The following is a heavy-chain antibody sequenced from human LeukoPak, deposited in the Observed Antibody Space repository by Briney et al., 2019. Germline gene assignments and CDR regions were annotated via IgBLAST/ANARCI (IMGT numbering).Heavy chain of an antibody. J-gene: IGHJ5*02. D-gene: IGHD2-2*01. CDR2: VNPNSGDT. CDR3: ARVQYQLLFEGNWFDP. CDR1: GYTFTGYY. Sequence: ASVKVSCKASGYTFTGYYIHWVRQAPGQGLKRMGWVNPNSGDTHYAQKFQGRVTMTRDTSITTAYMDLNSLISDDTAVYYCARVQYQLLFEGNWFDPWGQGTLVTVSS. V-gene: IGHV1-2*02.